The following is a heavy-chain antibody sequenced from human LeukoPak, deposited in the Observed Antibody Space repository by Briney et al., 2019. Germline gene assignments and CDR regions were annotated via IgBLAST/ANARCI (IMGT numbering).Heavy chain of an antibody. D-gene: IGHD1-26*01. CDR1: GGSISTSTYY. V-gene: IGHV4-39*01. Sequence: PSETLSLTCTVSGGSISTSTYYWGWIRQPPGKGLEWIVSISYSGSTYNNPSLKSRVTISVDTSKNQFSLKLSSVTAPDTAVYYCARRVYSGSYNWYFDLWGRGTLVTVSS. J-gene: IGHJ2*01. CDR2: ISYSGST. CDR3: ARRVYSGSYNWYFDL.